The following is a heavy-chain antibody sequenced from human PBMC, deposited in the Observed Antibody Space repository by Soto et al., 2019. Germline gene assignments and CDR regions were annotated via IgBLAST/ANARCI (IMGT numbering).Heavy chain of an antibody. V-gene: IGHV1-2*04. J-gene: IGHJ6*02. CDR2: INPNSGGT. Sequence: GASVKVSCKASGYTFTGYYMHWGRQAPGQGLEWIGWINPNSGGTNYAQKFQGWVTMTRDTSISTAYMELSRLRSDDTAVYYCARDKPLGSSSYYYYYGMDVWGQGTTVTVSS. D-gene: IGHD6-6*01. CDR3: ARDKPLGSSSYYYYYGMDV. CDR1: GYTFTGYY.